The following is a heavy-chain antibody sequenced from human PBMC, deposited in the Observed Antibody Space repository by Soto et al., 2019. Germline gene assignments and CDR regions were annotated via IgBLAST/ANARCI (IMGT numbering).Heavy chain of an antibody. J-gene: IGHJ4*02. CDR2: IGGGGRTK. V-gene: IGHV3-23*01. CDR1: VLSFINYA. CDR3: AKSSNDFVWGTFRHLDS. Sequence: GGSLRLSCAASVLSFINYAMTWVRQAPGKGLEWVSSIGGGGRTKYYADSVEGRFTISRDNSNNTLYLHMSSLRGEDTAVYHCAKSSNDFVWGTFRHLDSWGRGTLVTVSS. D-gene: IGHD3-16*02.